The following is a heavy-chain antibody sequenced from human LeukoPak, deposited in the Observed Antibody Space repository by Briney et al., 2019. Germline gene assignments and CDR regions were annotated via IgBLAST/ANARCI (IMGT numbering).Heavy chain of an antibody. CDR2: INAGNGNT. CDR3: ARGLYRGDYYYYYMDV. CDR1: GYTFTSYA. Sequence: ASVKVSCKASGYTFTSYAMHWVRQAPGQRLEWMGWINAGNGNTKYSQEFQGRVTITGDTSASTAYMELSSLRSEDMAVYYCARGLYRGDYYYYYMDVWGKGTTVTVSS. D-gene: IGHD3-10*01. V-gene: IGHV1-3*03. J-gene: IGHJ6*03.